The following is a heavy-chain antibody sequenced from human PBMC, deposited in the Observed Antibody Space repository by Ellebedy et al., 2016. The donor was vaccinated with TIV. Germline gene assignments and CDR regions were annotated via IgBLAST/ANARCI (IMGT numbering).Heavy chain of an antibody. D-gene: IGHD1-26*01. Sequence: AASVKVSCKASGYTFTSYYIHWVRQAPGQGLEWMGIINPSGGSTSYAQNFQGRVTMTSDTSTSTVYMELSSLRSEDTAVYYCARAYRGNDAFDIWGQGTMVTVSS. V-gene: IGHV1-46*01. J-gene: IGHJ3*02. CDR1: GYTFTSYY. CDR3: ARAYRGNDAFDI. CDR2: INPSGGST.